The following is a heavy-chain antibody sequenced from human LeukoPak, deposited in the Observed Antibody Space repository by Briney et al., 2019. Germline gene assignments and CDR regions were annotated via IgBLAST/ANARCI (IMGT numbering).Heavy chain of an antibody. CDR3: SRHQGAVPGGGY. CDR2: ISPDGGEK. CDR1: GFTFSSYR. J-gene: IGHJ4*02. V-gene: IGHV3-7*04. Sequence: PGGSLRLSCAASGFTFSSYRMSWVRQAPGKGLEWVANISPDGGEKSYVDSMKGRFTISRDNAKNSLYLQMNSLRAEDTAVYYCSRHQGAVPGGGYWGPGTLVTVSS. D-gene: IGHD6-19*01.